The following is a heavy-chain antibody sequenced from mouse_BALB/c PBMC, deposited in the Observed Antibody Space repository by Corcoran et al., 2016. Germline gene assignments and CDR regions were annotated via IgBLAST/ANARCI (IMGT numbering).Heavy chain of an antibody. D-gene: IGHD1-2*01. Sequence: QIQLVQSGPELKKPGETVKISCKASGDTFTNYGMNWVKQAPGKGLKWMGWINTYTGEPTYADDFKGRFAFSLETSASTAYLQINNLKNEDMATYFCAREKTSTADYFDYWGQGTTLTVSS. CDR1: GDTFTNYG. J-gene: IGHJ2*01. CDR2: INTYTGEP. V-gene: IGHV9-1*02. CDR3: AREKTSTADYFDY.